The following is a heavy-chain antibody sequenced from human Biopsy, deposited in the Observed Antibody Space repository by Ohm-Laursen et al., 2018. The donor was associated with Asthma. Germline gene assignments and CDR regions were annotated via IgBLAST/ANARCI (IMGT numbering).Heavy chain of an antibody. CDR1: GGSITSSSYY. CDR3: VRGSSSWHHGPFHYYYGLDV. V-gene: IGHV4-39*01. CDR2: IYYSGTT. D-gene: IGHD6-13*01. J-gene: IGHJ6*02. Sequence: SETLSLTYTVSGGSITSSSYYWGWIRQPPGKGLEWIGSIYYSGTTYYNPSFESRVTVSADTSKSHFSQKLPSVTAADTAVYYCVRGSSSWHHGPFHYYYGLDVWGQGTTATVSS.